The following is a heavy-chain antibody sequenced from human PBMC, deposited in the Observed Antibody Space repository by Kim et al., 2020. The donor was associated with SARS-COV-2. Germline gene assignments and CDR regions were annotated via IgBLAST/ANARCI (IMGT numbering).Heavy chain of an antibody. CDR2: IIPIFGTA. CDR3: ARGLETTVTHLYFDY. V-gene: IGHV1-69*13. Sequence: SVKVSCKASGGTFSSYAISWVRQAPGQGLEWMGGIIPIFGTANYAQKFQGRVTITADESTSTAYMELSSLRSEDTAVYYCARGLETTVTHLYFDYWGQGTLVTVSS. CDR1: GGTFSSYA. D-gene: IGHD4-17*01. J-gene: IGHJ4*02.